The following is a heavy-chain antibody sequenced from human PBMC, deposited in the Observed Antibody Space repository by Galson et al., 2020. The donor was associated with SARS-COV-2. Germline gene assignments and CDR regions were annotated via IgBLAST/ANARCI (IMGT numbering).Heavy chain of an antibody. D-gene: IGHD5-18*01. J-gene: IGHJ2*01. CDR3: ARRYTYGLSPYWYFDL. Sequence: SETLSLTCSVSGGSISSGGYSWTWIRQPPGKGLEWIGYVYQSGATHYNPSLKSRLTISVARSNNQLSLKLTSVAAADTAVYYCARRYTYGLSPYWYFDLWGRGTLVTVSS. CDR1: GGSISSGGYS. V-gene: IGHV4-30-2*01. CDR2: VYQSGAT.